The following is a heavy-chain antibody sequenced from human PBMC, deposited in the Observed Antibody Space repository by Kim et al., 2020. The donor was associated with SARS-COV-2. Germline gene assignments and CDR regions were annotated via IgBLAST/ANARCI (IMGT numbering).Heavy chain of an antibody. CDR3: ARVWGDRFDY. V-gene: IGHV1-18*01. CDR2: ISAYNGNT. J-gene: IGHJ4*02. CDR1: GYTFTSYG. Sequence: ASVVSCKASGYTFTSYGISWVRQAPGQGLEWMGWISAYNGNTNYAQKLQGRVTMTTDKSTSTAYMELRSLRSDDTAVYYCARVWGDRFDYWGQGTLVTVS. D-gene: IGHD2-21*01.